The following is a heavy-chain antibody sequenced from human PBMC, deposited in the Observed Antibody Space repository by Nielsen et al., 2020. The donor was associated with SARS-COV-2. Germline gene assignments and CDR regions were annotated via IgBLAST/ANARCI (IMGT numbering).Heavy chain of an antibody. Sequence: GGSLRLSCAASGFTFDDYAMHWVRQAPGKGLEWVSGISWNSGSIGYADSVKGRFTISRDNAKNSLYLQMNSLRAEDTALYYCAKSQGSGSYDVFAPVDYWGQGTLVTVSP. J-gene: IGHJ4*02. D-gene: IGHD3-10*01. CDR3: AKSQGSGSYDVFAPVDY. V-gene: IGHV3-9*01. CDR2: ISWNSGSI. CDR1: GFTFDDYA.